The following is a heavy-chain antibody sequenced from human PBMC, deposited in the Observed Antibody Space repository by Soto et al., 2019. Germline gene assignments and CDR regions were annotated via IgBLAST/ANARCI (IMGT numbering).Heavy chain of an antibody. Sequence: PSETLSLTCTVSGGSISRGGYYWSWIRQHPGKGLEWIGNVYYSGSSHYNPSLKSRVTISIDTSKNQFSLKLSSVTAADTAVYYCARECQPYINSQGVWFGPWGQGTLVTVSS. CDR3: ARECQPYINSQGVWFGP. D-gene: IGHD4-4*01. J-gene: IGHJ5*02. CDR2: VYYSGSS. CDR1: GGSISRGGYY. V-gene: IGHV4-31*03.